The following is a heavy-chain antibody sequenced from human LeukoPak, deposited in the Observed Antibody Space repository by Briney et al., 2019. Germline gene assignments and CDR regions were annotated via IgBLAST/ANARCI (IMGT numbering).Heavy chain of an antibody. J-gene: IGHJ4*02. Sequence: GGSLRLSCAASGFIFSNYGMNWVRQAPGKGLEWVAAISASGGSTYYADSVKGRFTISRDNSKNTLYLQMNSLRAEDTAVYYCAKTSDYYDSSGYFDYWGQGTLVTVSS. CDR3: AKTSDYYDSSGYFDY. D-gene: IGHD3-22*01. V-gene: IGHV3-23*01. CDR1: GFIFSNYG. CDR2: ISASGGST.